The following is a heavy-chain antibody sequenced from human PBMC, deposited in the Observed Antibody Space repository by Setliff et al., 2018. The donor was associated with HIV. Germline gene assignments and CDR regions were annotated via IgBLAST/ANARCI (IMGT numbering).Heavy chain of an antibody. D-gene: IGHD3-22*01. CDR2: SSDDGGKP. J-gene: IGHJ4*02. V-gene: IGHV3-30*04. Sequence: GGSLRLSCAASGFAFSTYAMSWVRQAPGKGLEWVGVSSDDGGKPYYADSVKGRFTISRDYSKNTVFLQMNSLRAADTAVYYCASLFDSTLITKHYWGQGALVTVSS. CDR1: GFAFSTYA. CDR3: ASLFDSTLITKHY.